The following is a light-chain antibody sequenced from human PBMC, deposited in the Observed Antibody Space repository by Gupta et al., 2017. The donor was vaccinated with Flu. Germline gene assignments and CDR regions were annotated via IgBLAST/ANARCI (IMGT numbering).Light chain of an antibody. CDR1: HGCGSSDGSII. V-gene: IGKV2-30*01. CDR3: CQGEHCRSS. J-gene: IGKJ1*01. Sequence: TLAQPACPSCRSSHGCGSSDGSIILFSCQQRPGHPPRRLLYLASPRESAVPHTFSGSGSSTAFTLKIIRGVAPDVGVYPCCQGEHCRSSFGQGTKVEIK. CDR2: LAS.